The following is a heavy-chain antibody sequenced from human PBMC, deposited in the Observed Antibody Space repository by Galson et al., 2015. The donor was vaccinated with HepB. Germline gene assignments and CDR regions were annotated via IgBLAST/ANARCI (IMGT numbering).Heavy chain of an antibody. CDR3: AREHSAMVRYYYYYGMDV. V-gene: IGHV1-69*04. J-gene: IGHJ6*02. CDR2: IIPILGIA. CDR1: GGTFSSYT. Sequence: SVKVSCKASGGTFSSYTISWVRQAPGQGLEWMGRIIPILGIANYAQKFQGRVTITADKSTSTAYMELSSLRSEDTAVYYCAREHSAMVRYYYYYGMDVWGQGTTVTVSS. D-gene: IGHD5-18*01.